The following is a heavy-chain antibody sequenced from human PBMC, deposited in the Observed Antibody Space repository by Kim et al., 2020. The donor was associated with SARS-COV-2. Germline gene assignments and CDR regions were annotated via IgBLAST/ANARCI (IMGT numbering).Heavy chain of an antibody. CDR3: ARTNYDILTGFDY. CDR1: GGSISSYY. J-gene: IGHJ4*02. CDR2: IYYSGST. V-gene: IGHV4-59*01. Sequence: SETLSLTCTVSGGSISSYYWSWIRQPPGKGLEWIGYIYYSGSTNYNPSLKSRVTISVDTSKNQFSLKLSSVTAADTAVYYCARTNYDILTGFDYWGQGTLLTVSS. D-gene: IGHD3-9*01.